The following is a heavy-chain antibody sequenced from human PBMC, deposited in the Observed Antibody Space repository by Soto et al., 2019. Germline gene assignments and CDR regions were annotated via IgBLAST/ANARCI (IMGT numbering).Heavy chain of an antibody. V-gene: IGHV3-7*01. J-gene: IGHJ4*02. CDR3: ASSEVTQSWDY. Sequence: GESLKISCAASGFTFSSFWMSWVRQAPGKGLEWVANINYDGSEKYYVDSVKGRFTISRDKAKNSLYLQMSSLRAEDTAVYYCASSEVTQSWDYWGQGTLVTVSS. D-gene: IGHD4-4*01. CDR2: INYDGSEK. CDR1: GFTFSSFW.